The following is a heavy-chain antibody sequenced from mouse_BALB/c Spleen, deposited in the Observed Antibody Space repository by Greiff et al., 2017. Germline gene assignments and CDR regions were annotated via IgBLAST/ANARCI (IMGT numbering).Heavy chain of an antibody. CDR2: INPDSSTI. Sequence: EVKVEESGGGLVQPGGSLKLSCAASGFDFSRYWMSWVRQAPGKGLEWIGEINPDSSTINYTPSLKDKFIISRDNAKNTLYLQMSKVRSEDTALYYCARLITMITIYAMDYWGQGTSVTVSS. D-gene: IGHD2-4*01. CDR1: GFDFSRYW. J-gene: IGHJ4*01. CDR3: ARLITMITIYAMDY. V-gene: IGHV4-1*02.